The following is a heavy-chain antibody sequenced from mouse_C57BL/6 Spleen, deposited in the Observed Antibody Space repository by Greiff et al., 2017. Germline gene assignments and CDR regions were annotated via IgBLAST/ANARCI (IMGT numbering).Heavy chain of an antibody. CDR2: IDPEDGDT. V-gene: IGHV14-1*01. J-gene: IGHJ4*01. CDR1: GFNIKDYY. CDR3: TRGSNYVNYYAMDY. Sequence: VQLQQSGAELVRPGASVKLSCTASGFNIKDYYMHWVKQRPEQGLEWIGRIDPEDGDTEYAPKFQGKATVTADTSSNTAYLQLSSLTSEDTAVYYCTRGSNYVNYYAMDYWGQGTSVTVSS. D-gene: IGHD2-5*01.